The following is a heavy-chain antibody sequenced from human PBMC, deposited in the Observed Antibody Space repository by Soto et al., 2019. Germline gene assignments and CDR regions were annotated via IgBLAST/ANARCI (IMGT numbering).Heavy chain of an antibody. Sequence: EVQLLESDGGLVQPGGSLRLSCTASGFTSGVTFRTFAMSWVRQAPGKGMEWVSTISGAGDMRYYVDFVKGRFTISRDNSRNSLYLQMSSLRDADTAVYYCATENGDFYDNTCYYRHRGLDVWGQGTTVTVSS. CDR1: GFTSGVTFRTFA. D-gene: IGHD3-22*01. J-gene: IGHJ6*02. CDR3: ATENGDFYDNTCYYRHRGLDV. CDR2: ISGAGDMR. V-gene: IGHV3-23*01.